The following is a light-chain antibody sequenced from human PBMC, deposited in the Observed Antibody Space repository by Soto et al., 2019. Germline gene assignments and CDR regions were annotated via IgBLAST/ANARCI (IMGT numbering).Light chain of an antibody. V-gene: IGKV1-6*01. CDR2: GAS. J-gene: IGKJ1*01. Sequence: ANQMSQSPSSLSASVGDRVTITCRASEDIRKELSWYQQKPGKAPNVLIYGASSSQSGVPSRFSGSGSGTDFTLTISSLQPEDFATYYCLQDHNYPRTFGQGTKVEVK. CDR1: EDIRKE. CDR3: LQDHNYPRT.